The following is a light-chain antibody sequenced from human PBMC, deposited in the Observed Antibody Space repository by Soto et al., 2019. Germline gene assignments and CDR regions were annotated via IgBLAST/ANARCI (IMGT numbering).Light chain of an antibody. CDR2: GAS. CDR1: QSVSSSY. Sequence: EIVLTQSPGTLSLSPGQRAILSCRTSQSVSSSYLAWYQQKAGQAPRLVIYGASGRATGIPDRFSGSGSGTDFTLTISGLEPEDFAVYYCQQYGSSPSTFGQGTRLEIK. V-gene: IGKV3-20*01. CDR3: QQYGSSPST. J-gene: IGKJ5*01.